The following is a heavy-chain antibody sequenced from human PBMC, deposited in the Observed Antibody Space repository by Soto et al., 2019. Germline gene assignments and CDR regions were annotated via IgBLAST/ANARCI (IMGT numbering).Heavy chain of an antibody. CDR3: ARGVPDLLRPYYYYMDV. CDR2: INHSGST. Sequence: SETLSLTCAVYGGSFSGYDWSWIRQPPGKGLEWIGEINHSGSTNYNPSLKSRVTISVDTSKNQFSLKLSSVTAADTAVYYCARGVPDLLRPYYYYMDVWGKGTTVTVSS. V-gene: IGHV4-34*01. CDR1: GGSFSGYD. J-gene: IGHJ6*03. D-gene: IGHD2-2*01.